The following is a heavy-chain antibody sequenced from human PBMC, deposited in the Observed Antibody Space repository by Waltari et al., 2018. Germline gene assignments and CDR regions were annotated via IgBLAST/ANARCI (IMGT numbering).Heavy chain of an antibody. J-gene: IGHJ4*02. Sequence: QLQLQESGPGLVKPSETLSLTCTVSGGSISSSSYYWGWIRQPPGKGLEWIGSIYYSGSTYYNPSLKSRVTISVDTSKNQFSLKLSSVTAADTAVYYCAWWGSGSYYGTRDYWGQGTLVTVSS. CDR1: GGSISSSSYY. CDR2: IYYSGST. V-gene: IGHV4-39*07. D-gene: IGHD1-26*01. CDR3: AWWGSGSYYGTRDY.